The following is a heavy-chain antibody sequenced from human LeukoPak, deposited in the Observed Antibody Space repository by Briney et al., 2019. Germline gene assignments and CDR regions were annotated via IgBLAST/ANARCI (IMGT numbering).Heavy chain of an antibody. V-gene: IGHV1-2*02. Sequence: ASVKVSCKASGYTFTGYYMHWVRQAPGQGLEWMGWINPNSGGTNYAQKFQGRVTMTRDTSISTAYMELSRLRSDDTAVYYCARASLATYYDFWSGYSTPGGPSDYWGQGTLVTVSS. D-gene: IGHD3-3*01. J-gene: IGHJ4*02. CDR2: INPNSGGT. CDR3: ARASLATYYDFWSGYSTPGGPSDY. CDR1: GYTFTGYY.